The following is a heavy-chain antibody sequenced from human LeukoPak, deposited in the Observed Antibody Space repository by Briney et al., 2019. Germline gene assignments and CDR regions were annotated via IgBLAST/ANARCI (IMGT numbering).Heavy chain of an antibody. CDR2: ISYDGSNK. J-gene: IGHJ4*02. CDR1: GFTFSSYG. Sequence: GSLRLSCAASGFTFSSYGMHWVRQAPGKGLEWVAVISYDGSNKYYADSVKGRFTISRDNSKNTLYLQMNSPRAEDTAVYYCAKDFVPAAMFAWFDDWGQGTLVTVSS. CDR3: AKDFVPAAMFAWFDD. V-gene: IGHV3-30*18. D-gene: IGHD3-10*02.